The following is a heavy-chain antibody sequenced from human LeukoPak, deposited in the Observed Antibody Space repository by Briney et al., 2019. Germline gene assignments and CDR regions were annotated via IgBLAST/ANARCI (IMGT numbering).Heavy chain of an antibody. V-gene: IGHV4-38-2*02. J-gene: IGHJ4*02. D-gene: IGHD6-13*01. CDR1: GYSISSGYY. CDR2: IYHSGST. Sequence: SETLSLTCTVSGYSISSGYYWGWIRQPPGKGLEWIGSIYHSGSTYYNPSLKSRVTISVDTSKNQFSLKLSSVTAADTAVYYCAREDAGIAAAGTGENFDYWGQGTLVTVSS. CDR3: AREDAGIAAAGTGENFDY.